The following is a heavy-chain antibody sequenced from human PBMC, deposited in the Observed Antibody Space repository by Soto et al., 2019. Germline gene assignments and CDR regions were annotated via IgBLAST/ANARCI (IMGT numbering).Heavy chain of an antibody. CDR2: IYYSGST. J-gene: IGHJ4*02. CDR3: ARHHDS. V-gene: IGHV4-59*08. CDR1: GVSISSYY. Sequence: LETLPLTCTVSGVSISSYYWSWIRQPPGKGLEWIGYIYYSGSTNYNPSLKSRVTISVDTSKNQFSLKLSSVTAADTAVYYCARHHDSWGQGTLVTVSS.